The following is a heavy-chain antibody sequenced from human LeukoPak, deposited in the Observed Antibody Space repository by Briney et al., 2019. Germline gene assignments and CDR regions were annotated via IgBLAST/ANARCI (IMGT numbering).Heavy chain of an antibody. CDR3: ARHGGSSWYRHPDY. D-gene: IGHD6-13*01. J-gene: IGHJ4*02. Sequence: SETLSLTCTVSGGSISSSIYYWGWIRQPPGKGLEWIGSIHYSGSTYYNPSLKSRVTISVDTSKNQFSLKLSSVTAADTAVYYCARHGGSSWYRHPDYWGQGTLVTVSS. CDR1: GGSISSSIYY. CDR2: IHYSGST. V-gene: IGHV4-39*01.